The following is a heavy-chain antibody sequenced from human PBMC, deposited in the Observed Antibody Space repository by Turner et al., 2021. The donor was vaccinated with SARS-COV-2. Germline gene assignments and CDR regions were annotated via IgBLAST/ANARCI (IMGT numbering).Heavy chain of an antibody. CDR2: IRSSSSYI. D-gene: IGHD3-22*01. CDR3: ARDVPTYYYDSSGYYTDAFDI. V-gene: IGHV3-21*01. CDR1: GFTFSSYS. J-gene: IGHJ3*02. Sequence: EVQLVESGGGLVKPGGSLRLSCAASGFTFSSYSMNWVRQAPGKGLEWVSSIRSSSSYIYYADSVKGRFTISRENAKNSLYLQMNSLRAEDTAVYYCARDVPTYYYDSSGYYTDAFDIWGQGTMVTVSS.